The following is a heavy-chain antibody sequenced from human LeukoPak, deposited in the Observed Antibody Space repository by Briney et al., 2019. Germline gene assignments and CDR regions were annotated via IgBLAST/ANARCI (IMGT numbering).Heavy chain of an antibody. J-gene: IGHJ4*02. Sequence: ASVKVSCKASGYTFTNYDINWVRQATGQGLEWLGWVNPNSGNTGYAQKFQGRLTMTRNTSISTAYMELSSLGSEDTAVYYCARWRGVTMTRRRNDGFDHWGQGTLVTVSS. CDR2: VNPNSGNT. CDR3: ARWRGVTMTRRRNDGFDH. V-gene: IGHV1-8*01. CDR1: GYTFTNYD. D-gene: IGHD3-22*01.